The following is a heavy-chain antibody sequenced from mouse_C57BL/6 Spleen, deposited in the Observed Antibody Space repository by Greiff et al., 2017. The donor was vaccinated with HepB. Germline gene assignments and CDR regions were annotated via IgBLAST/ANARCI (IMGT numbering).Heavy chain of an antibody. D-gene: IGHD1-1*01. CDR3: ARRGIYYYGSMDY. J-gene: IGHJ4*01. CDR1: GYTFTSYW. V-gene: IGHV1-55*01. CDR2: IYPGSGST. Sequence: QVQLQQSGAELVKPGASVKMSCKASGYTFTSYWITWVKQRPGQGLEWIGDIYPGSGSTNYNEKFKSKATLTVDTSSSTAYMQLSSLTSEDSAVYDCARRGIYYYGSMDYWGQGTSVTVSS.